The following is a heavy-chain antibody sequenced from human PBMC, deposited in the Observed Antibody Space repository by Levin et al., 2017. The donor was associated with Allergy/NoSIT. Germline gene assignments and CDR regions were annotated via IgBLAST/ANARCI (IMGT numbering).Heavy chain of an antibody. V-gene: IGHV3-23*01. CDR1: GFTFSNYA. D-gene: IGHD3-9*01. CDR2: LTDSGDDT. J-gene: IGHJ4*02. Sequence: GESLKISCAASGFTFSNYAMSWVRQAPGRGLEWVSSLTDSGDDTFYAKSVKGRFTISRDNSKNTLFLQMSSLRAEDTAVYYCAKDNRLPSDFFTGYDYWGQGTLVAVSS. CDR3: AKDNRLPSDFFTGYDY.